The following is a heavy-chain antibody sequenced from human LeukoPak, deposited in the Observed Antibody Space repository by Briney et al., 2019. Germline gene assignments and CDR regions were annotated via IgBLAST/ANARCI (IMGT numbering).Heavy chain of an antibody. CDR2: IHNSGIT. D-gene: IGHD3-10*01. V-gene: IGHV4-59*02. CDR3: ARDIMGGEGFDY. Sequence: SETLSLTCAVSGGSVSKYYWGWTRQPPGKTLEWLGNIHNSGITNYNPSLKSRVTILLDVSKNQFSLTLSSVTAADTAVYFCARDIMGGEGFDYWGPGTLVTVSS. CDR1: GGSVSKYY. J-gene: IGHJ4*02.